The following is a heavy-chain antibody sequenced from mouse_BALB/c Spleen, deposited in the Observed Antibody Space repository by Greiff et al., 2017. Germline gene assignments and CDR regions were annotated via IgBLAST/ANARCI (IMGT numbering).Heavy chain of an antibody. D-gene: IGHD2-2*01. CDR2: ISYSGST. J-gene: IGHJ4*01. CDR1: GYSITSDYA. CDR3: ARWFDAMDY. Sequence: EVQLQESGPGLVKPSQSLSLTCTVTGYSITSDYAWNWIRQFPGNKLEWMGYISYSGSTSYNPSLKSRISITRDTSKNQFFLQLNSVTTEDTATYYCARWFDAMDYWGQGTSVTVSS. V-gene: IGHV3-2*02.